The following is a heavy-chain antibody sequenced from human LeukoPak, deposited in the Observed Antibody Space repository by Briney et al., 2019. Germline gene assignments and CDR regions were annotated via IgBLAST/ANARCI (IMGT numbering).Heavy chain of an antibody. CDR2: ISAYNGNT. J-gene: IGHJ4*02. D-gene: IGHD3-10*01. Sequence: EASVKVSCKASGYTFTSYGISWVRQAPGQGLEWMGWISAYNGNTNYAQKFQGRVTMSRDTSISTAYMELSRLRSDDTAVYYCARVRGVHDYYGSGSYTDYWGQGTLVTVSS. CDR3: ARVRGVHDYYGSGSYTDY. CDR1: GYTFTSYG. V-gene: IGHV1-18*01.